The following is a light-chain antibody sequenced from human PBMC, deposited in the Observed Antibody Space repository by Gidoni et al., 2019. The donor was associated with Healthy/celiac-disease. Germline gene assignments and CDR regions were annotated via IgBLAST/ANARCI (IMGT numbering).Light chain of an antibody. CDR1: QSVSSSY. Sequence: DIVLTQSPGTRSLSPGETATLARRASQSVSSSYLAWYQQKPGQAPRLLIYGASSTATGIPDRFSGSGSGTDFTLTISRLEPEDFAVYYCQQYGSSLLTFGPGTKVDIK. V-gene: IGKV3-20*01. CDR2: GAS. J-gene: IGKJ3*01. CDR3: QQYGSSLLT.